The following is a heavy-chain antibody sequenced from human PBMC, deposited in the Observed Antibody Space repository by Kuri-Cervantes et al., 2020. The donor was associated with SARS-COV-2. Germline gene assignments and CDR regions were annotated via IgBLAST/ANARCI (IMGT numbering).Heavy chain of an antibody. Sequence: GGSLRLSCAPSGFTFSYAWISWVRQAPGKGLEWVANIKQDGSAKYYVYSLKGRFTISRDNANKSLYRKMNSLSAEDTAVYYCARGRQWLALYYFDYWGQGTLVTVSS. CDR1: GFTFSYAW. V-gene: IGHV3-7*01. D-gene: IGHD6-19*01. J-gene: IGHJ4*02. CDR3: ARGRQWLALYYFDY. CDR2: IKQDGSAK.